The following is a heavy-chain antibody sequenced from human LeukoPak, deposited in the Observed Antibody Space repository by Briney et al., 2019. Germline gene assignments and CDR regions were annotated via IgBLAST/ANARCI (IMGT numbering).Heavy chain of an antibody. CDR3: AREGSGYYYMDV. CDR2: INHSGST. Sequence: KPSETLSLTCAVYGGSFSGYYWSWIRQPPGKGLEWIGEINHSGSTNYNPSLKSRVTISVDMSKNQFSLKLSSVTAADTAVYYCAREGSGYYYMDVWGKGTTVTVSS. CDR1: GGSFSGYY. V-gene: IGHV4-34*01. J-gene: IGHJ6*03. D-gene: IGHD3-10*01.